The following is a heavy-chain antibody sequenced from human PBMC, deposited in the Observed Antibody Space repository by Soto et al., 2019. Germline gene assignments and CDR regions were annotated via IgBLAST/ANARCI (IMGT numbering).Heavy chain of an antibody. CDR3: AREDGSGRSHRGYFDL. J-gene: IGHJ2*01. V-gene: IGHV4-30-4*01. CDR2: IFYSGAT. Sequence: QVQLQESGPGLVKPSQTLSLTCTVSGGSISSGDYYWNWIRQPPGKGLEWIGYIFYSGATYNNPSLKRRVTISVDASKNQFSLKLSSVTAADTAVYYCAREDGSGRSHRGYFDLWGRGTLVTVSS. D-gene: IGHD3-10*01. CDR1: GGSISSGDYY.